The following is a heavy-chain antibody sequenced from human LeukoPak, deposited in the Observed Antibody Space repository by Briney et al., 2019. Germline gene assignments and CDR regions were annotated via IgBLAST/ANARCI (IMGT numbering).Heavy chain of an antibody. J-gene: IGHJ4*02. CDR3: AKDLSGKGREYVNDFDG. V-gene: IGHV3-9*01. D-gene: IGHD2/OR15-2a*01. CDR2: INWSSGSI. Sequence: PSRSLSLSCAASGFTIDDYGRHWVRQAPGKGLEWVSGINWSSGSIGYADSVKRRFTKSRDNDKSSRYLQMYSLRAEDTALYYCAKDLSGKGREYVNDFDGWGQGTLVTASS. CDR1: GFTIDDYG.